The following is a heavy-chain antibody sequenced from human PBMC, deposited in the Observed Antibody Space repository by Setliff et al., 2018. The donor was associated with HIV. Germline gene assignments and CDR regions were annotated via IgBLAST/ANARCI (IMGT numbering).Heavy chain of an antibody. V-gene: IGHV1-46*01. J-gene: IGHJ4*02. CDR3: ARSQITYRNFDH. CDR1: GYTFTNYY. Sequence: ASVKVSCKASGYTFTNYYMHWVRQAPGRGLEWMGIINPSGGSTSYAQKFQGRVSMTSDTSTSTVYMELSSLRSEDTAVYYCARSQITYRNFDHWGQGTQVTV. D-gene: IGHD1-20*01. CDR2: INPSGGST.